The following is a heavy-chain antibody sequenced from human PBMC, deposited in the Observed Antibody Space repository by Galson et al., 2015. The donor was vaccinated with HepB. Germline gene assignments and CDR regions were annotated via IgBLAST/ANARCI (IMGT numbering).Heavy chain of an antibody. CDR2: ISGSGGST. D-gene: IGHD3-22*01. J-gene: IGHJ4*02. Sequence: SLRLSCAASGFTFSSYAMSWVRQAPGKGLEWVSAISGSGGSTYYADSVKGRFTISRDNSKNTLYLQMNSLRAEDTAVYYCATYDSSGYYYEGFDYWGQGTLVTVSS. V-gene: IGHV3-23*01. CDR3: ATYDSSGYYYEGFDY. CDR1: GFTFSSYA.